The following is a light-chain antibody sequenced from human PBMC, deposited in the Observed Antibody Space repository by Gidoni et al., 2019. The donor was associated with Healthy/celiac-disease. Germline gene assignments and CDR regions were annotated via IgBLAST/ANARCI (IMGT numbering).Light chain of an antibody. CDR1: QSISSW. J-gene: IGKJ3*01. Sequence: DIQMTQSPSTLSASVGDRVTITCRASQSISSWLAWYQQKPGKAPKLLTYKASSLESGVPSRFSGSGSGTEFTLTISSLQPDDFASYYCQQYNSYSSLFXPXTKVXIK. V-gene: IGKV1-5*03. CDR3: QQYNSYSSL. CDR2: KAS.